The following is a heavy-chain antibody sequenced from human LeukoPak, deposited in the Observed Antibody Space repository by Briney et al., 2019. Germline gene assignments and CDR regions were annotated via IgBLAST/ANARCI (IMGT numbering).Heavy chain of an antibody. CDR3: ARESGQLWGRYFDY. D-gene: IGHD5-18*01. CDR2: ISSSSSTI. V-gene: IGHV3-48*04. Sequence: GGSLRLSCAASGFTFSSYSMNWVRQAPGKGLEWVSYISSSSSTIYYADSVKGRFTISRDNAKNSLYLQMNSLRAEDTAVYYCARESGQLWGRYFDYWGQGTLVTVSS. CDR1: GFTFSSYS. J-gene: IGHJ4*02.